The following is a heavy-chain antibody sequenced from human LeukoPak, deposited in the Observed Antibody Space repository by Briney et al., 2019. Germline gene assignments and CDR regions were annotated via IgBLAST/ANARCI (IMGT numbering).Heavy chain of an antibody. J-gene: IGHJ4*02. CDR1: GFTFSNAW. V-gene: IGHV3-15*01. D-gene: IGHD2-15*01. Sequence: GGSLRLSCAASGFTFSNAWMSWVRQAPGKGLEWVGRIKSKTDGGTTDYAAPVKGRFTISRDDSKNTLYLQMNSLKTEDTAVYYCTTDSPRCRGGSCYSSTVDYWGQGTLVTVSS. CDR2: IKSKTDGGTT. CDR3: TTDSPRCRGGSCYSSTVDY.